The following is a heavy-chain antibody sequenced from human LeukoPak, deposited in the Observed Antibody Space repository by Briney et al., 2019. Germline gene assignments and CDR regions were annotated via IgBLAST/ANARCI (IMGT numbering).Heavy chain of an antibody. V-gene: IGHV3-23*01. Sequence: GGSLRLSCAASGFTFSSYAMSWVRQAPGKGLEWVSAISGSGGSTYYADSVKGRFTISRDNSKNTLYLQMNSLRAEDTAVYCCAKEKQWLVLISDAFDIWGQGTMVTVSS. CDR1: GFTFSSYA. J-gene: IGHJ3*02. CDR2: ISGSGGST. CDR3: AKEKQWLVLISDAFDI. D-gene: IGHD6-19*01.